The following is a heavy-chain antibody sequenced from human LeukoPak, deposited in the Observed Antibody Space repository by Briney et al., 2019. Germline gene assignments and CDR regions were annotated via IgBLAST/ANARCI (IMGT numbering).Heavy chain of an antibody. Sequence: SETLSLTCAVYGGSFSGYYWSWIRQPPGKGLEWIGEISHSGSTNYNPSLKSRVTISVDTSKNQFPLKLSSVTAADTAVYYCARGSPHSRYWGQGTLVTVSS. CDR3: ARGSPHSRY. J-gene: IGHJ4*02. V-gene: IGHV4-34*01. CDR2: ISHSGST. CDR1: GGSFSGYY.